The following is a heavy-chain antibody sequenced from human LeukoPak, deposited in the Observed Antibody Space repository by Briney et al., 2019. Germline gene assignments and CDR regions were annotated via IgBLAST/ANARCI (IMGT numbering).Heavy chain of an antibody. CDR1: GMIISGSW. D-gene: IGHD2-15*01. CDR2: ISYDGGNK. CDR3: AKGLEYCSVGKCLVDY. Sequence: GGSLRLSCAASGMIISGSWMHWVRQAPGKGLEWVAVISYDGGNKYYADSVKGRFTISRDNFKNTLYLQMNSLRDEDTAVFYCAKGLEYCSVGKCLVDYWGQGTLVTVSS. V-gene: IGHV3-30*18. J-gene: IGHJ4*02.